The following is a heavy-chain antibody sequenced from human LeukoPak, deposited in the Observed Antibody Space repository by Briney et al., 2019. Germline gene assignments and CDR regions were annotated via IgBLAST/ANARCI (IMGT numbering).Heavy chain of an antibody. J-gene: IGHJ4*02. CDR2: ISYGGSNK. CDR3: AKGGYYDSSGWTDY. D-gene: IGHD3-22*01. CDR1: GFTFSSYG. Sequence: GRSLRLSCAASGFTFSSYGMHWVRQAPGKGLEWVAVISYGGSNKYYADSVKGRFTISRDNSKNTLYLQMNSLRAEDTAVYYCAKGGYYDSSGWTDYWGQGTLVTVSS. V-gene: IGHV3-30*18.